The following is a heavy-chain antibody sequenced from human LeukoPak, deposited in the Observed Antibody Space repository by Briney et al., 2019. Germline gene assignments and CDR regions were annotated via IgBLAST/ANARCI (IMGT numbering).Heavy chain of an antibody. J-gene: IGHJ6*02. CDR2: MNPNNGNT. Sequence: ASVKVSCKASGYTFTSYDINWVRQATGQGLEWMGWMNPNNGNTGYAQKFQGRATMTRNTSISTAYMEPSSLRSEDTAVYYCARFFRQQLVLGYYYYGMDVWGQGTTVTVSS. D-gene: IGHD6-6*01. CDR3: ARFFRQQLVLGYYYYGMDV. CDR1: GYTFTSYD. V-gene: IGHV1-8*01.